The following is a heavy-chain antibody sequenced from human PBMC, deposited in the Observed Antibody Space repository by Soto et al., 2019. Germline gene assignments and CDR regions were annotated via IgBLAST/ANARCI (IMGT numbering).Heavy chain of an antibody. CDR1: GFTFSSYA. V-gene: IGHV3-30-3*01. Sequence: QVQLVESGGGVVQPGRSLRLSCAASGFTFSSYAMHWVRQAPGKGLEWVAVISYDGSNKYYADSVKGRFTISRDNSKNTLYLQMNSLRAEDTAVYYCARAPNRIAAAGRGWFDPWGQGTLVTVSS. CDR2: ISYDGSNK. D-gene: IGHD6-13*01. CDR3: ARAPNRIAAAGRGWFDP. J-gene: IGHJ5*02.